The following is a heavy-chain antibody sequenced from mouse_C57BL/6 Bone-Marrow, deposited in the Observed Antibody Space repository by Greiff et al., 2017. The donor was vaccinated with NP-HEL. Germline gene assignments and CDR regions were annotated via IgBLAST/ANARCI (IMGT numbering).Heavy chain of an antibody. CDR1: GYTFTDYY. J-gene: IGHJ4*01. CDR2: INPNNGGN. V-gene: IGHV1-26*01. Sequence: VQLQQSGPELVKPGASVKISCKASGYTFTDYYMNWVKQSHGKSLEWIGDINPNNGGNSYYPKFKGKATLTVDKSSSTAYMELRSLTSEDSAVYYWARATYYDYDGAMDFWGQGTSVPVSS. CDR3: ARATYYDYDGAMDF. D-gene: IGHD2-4*01.